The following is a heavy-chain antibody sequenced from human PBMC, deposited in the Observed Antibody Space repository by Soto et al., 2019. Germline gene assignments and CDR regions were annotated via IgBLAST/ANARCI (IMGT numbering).Heavy chain of an antibody. CDR3: AKERAHSSSWYRDAFDI. D-gene: IGHD6-13*01. CDR2: ISGSGGST. Sequence: GGSLRLSCAASGCTFSSYAMSWVRQAPGKGLEWVSAISGSGGSTYYADSVKGRFTISRDNSKNTLYLQMNSLRAEDTAVYYCAKERAHSSSWYRDAFDIWGQGTMVTVSS. J-gene: IGHJ3*02. CDR1: GCTFSSYA. V-gene: IGHV3-23*01.